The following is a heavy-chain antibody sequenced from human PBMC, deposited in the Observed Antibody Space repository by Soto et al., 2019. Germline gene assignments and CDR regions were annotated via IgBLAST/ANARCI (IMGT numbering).Heavy chain of an antibody. CDR2: ISSSSSYI. CDR1: GFTFSSYS. Sequence: EVQLVESGGGLVKPGGSLRLSCAASGFTFSSYSMNWVRQAPGKGLEWVSSISSSSSYIYYADSVKGRFTISRDNAKNSLYLQMNSLRAEDTAVYYCARDRQSSGWSHPFDYWGQGTLVTVSS. V-gene: IGHV3-21*01. CDR3: ARDRQSSGWSHPFDY. J-gene: IGHJ4*02. D-gene: IGHD6-19*01.